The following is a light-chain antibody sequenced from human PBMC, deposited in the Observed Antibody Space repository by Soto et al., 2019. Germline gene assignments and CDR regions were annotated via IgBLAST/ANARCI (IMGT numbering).Light chain of an antibody. Sequence: DIQMTQSPSSLSASVGDRVTITCRASQGIKNYLAWFQQKPGKAPKSLIYGDSSLQTGVPSRFSCRGSGTYFTLTISSLQPEDSATYFCQHYHSYPLTFGQGTKLEIK. V-gene: IGKV1-16*01. CDR2: GDS. J-gene: IGKJ1*01. CDR3: QHYHSYPLT. CDR1: QGIKNY.